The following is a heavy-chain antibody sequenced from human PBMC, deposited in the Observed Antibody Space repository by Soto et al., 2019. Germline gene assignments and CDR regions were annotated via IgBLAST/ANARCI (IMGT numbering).Heavy chain of an antibody. CDR2: ISYDGSNK. Sequence: GGSLRLSCAASGFTFSSYAMHWVRQAPGKGLEWVAVISYDGSNKYYADSVKGRFTISRDNSKNTLYLQMNSLRAEDTAVYYCARGGVSDYYDSSPGYWGQGTLVTVSS. CDR3: ARGGVSDYYDSSPGY. J-gene: IGHJ4*02. V-gene: IGHV3-30-3*01. D-gene: IGHD3-22*01. CDR1: GFTFSSYA.